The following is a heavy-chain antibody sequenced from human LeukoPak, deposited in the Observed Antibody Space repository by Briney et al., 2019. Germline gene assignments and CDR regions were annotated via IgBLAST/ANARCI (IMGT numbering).Heavy chain of an antibody. V-gene: IGHV4-59*01. CDR3: ARSYRYSSSWRHFDC. CDR2: IYYSGST. Sequence: KPSETLSLTCTVSGGSISSYYWSWIRQPPGKGLEWIGYIYYSGSTNYNPSLKSRVTISVDTSKNQFSLKLSSVTAADTAVYYCARSYRYSSSWRHFDCWGQGTLVTVSS. D-gene: IGHD6-13*01. CDR1: GGSISSYY. J-gene: IGHJ4*02.